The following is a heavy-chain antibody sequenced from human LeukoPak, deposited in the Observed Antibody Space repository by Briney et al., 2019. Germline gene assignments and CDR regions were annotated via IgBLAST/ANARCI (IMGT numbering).Heavy chain of an antibody. Sequence: PGGSLRLSCAASGFTFSSYWMSWVRQAAGKGLEWVANIKQDGSEKYYVDSVKGRFTISRDNAKSSLFLQMSSLRAVDTAVYYCARGFGVNGLAFDIWGQGTMVTVSS. V-gene: IGHV3-7*05. D-gene: IGHD4-23*01. J-gene: IGHJ3*02. CDR1: GFTFSSYW. CDR2: IKQDGSEK. CDR3: ARGFGVNGLAFDI.